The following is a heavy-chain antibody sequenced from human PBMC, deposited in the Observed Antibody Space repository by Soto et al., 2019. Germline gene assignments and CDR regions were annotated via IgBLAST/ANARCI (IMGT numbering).Heavy chain of an antibody. CDR3: ARDRGGYVMNYYDSSGYIDAFDI. J-gene: IGHJ3*02. CDR2: IYYSGST. CDR1: RGSISSYY. D-gene: IGHD3-22*01. V-gene: IGHV4-59*01. Sequence: KPSETLSLTCTVSRGSISSYYWSWIRQPPGKGLEWIGYIYYSGSTNYNPSLKSRVTISVDTSKNQFSLKLSSVTAADTAVYYCARDRGGYVMNYYDSSGYIDAFDIWGQGTMVTVSS.